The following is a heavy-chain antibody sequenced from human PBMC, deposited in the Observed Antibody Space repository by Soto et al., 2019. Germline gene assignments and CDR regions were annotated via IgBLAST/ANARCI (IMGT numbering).Heavy chain of an antibody. J-gene: IGHJ5*02. V-gene: IGHV1-69*02. D-gene: IGHD3-9*01. Sequence: SVKVSCKASGGTFSSYTISWVRQAPGQGLEWMGRIIPILGIANYAQKFQGRVTITADKSTSTAYMELSSLRSDDTAVYYCARAIPYYDILTGYGSWNWFDPWGQGTLVTVSS. CDR1: GGTFSSYT. CDR3: ARAIPYYDILTGYGSWNWFDP. CDR2: IIPILGIA.